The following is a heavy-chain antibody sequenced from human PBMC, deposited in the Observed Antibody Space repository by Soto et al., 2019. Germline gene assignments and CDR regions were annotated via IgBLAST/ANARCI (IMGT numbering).Heavy chain of an antibody. CDR3: ARVQWSFRDFFICYPARYYYYMVF. Sequence: GASVKVSCKASGYTFTSYAMHWVRQAPGQRLEWMGWINAGNGNTKYSQKFQGRVTITRDTSASTAYMELSSLRSEDTAVYYCARVQWSFRDFFICYPARYYYYMVFWGKGTTVTVSS. J-gene: IGHJ6*03. V-gene: IGHV1-3*01. D-gene: IGHD3-3*01. CDR2: INAGNGNT. CDR1: GYTFTSYA.